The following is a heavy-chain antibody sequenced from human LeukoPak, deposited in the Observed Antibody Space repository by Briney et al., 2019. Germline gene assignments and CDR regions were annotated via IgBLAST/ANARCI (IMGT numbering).Heavy chain of an antibody. V-gene: IGHV3-33*01. CDR1: GFTFSSYG. Sequence: PGRSLRLSCAASGFTFSSYGMHWVRQAPGKGLEWVAVIWYDGSNKYYADSVKGRFTISRDNSKNTLYLEMNSLRAEDTAVYYCASMTTVTLDDAFDIWGQGTMVTVSS. CDR2: IWYDGSNK. D-gene: IGHD4-17*01. J-gene: IGHJ3*02. CDR3: ASMTTVTLDDAFDI.